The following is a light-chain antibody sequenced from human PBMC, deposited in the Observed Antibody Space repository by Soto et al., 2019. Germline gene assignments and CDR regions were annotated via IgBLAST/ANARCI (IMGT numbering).Light chain of an antibody. CDR3: QQSYSTPQT. V-gene: IGKV1-39*01. CDR1: QIISSY. Sequence: DIQMTQSPSSLSASVGDRVTITCRASQIISSYLNWYQQTAGKAPKLLIYAASRLQSGVPSRFSGRGSGTDFTLTISSLQPEDFATYYCQQSYSTPQTFGQGTNVEIK. J-gene: IGKJ1*01. CDR2: AAS.